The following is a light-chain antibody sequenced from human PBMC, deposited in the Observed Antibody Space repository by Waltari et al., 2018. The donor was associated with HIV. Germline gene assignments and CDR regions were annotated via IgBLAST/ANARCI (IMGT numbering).Light chain of an antibody. CDR2: EDN. Sequence: NFMLTQPHSVSESPGKTVTISCTRSSGSIASNYVQWYQQRPGSAPTTVIYEDNQRPSGVPDRFSGSIDSSSNSASLTISGLKTEDEADYYCHSYDSNNRWVFGGGTKLTVL. V-gene: IGLV6-57*04. CDR1: SGSIASNY. J-gene: IGLJ3*02. CDR3: HSYDSNNRWV.